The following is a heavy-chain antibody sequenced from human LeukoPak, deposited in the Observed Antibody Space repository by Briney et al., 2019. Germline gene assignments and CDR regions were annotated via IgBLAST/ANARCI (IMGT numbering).Heavy chain of an antibody. Sequence: GASVKVSCKASGYTFTNYYMNWVRQAPGQGLEWMGMINPSGGDTNYAQMFQGRVTVTKDTSTSTVYMELSGLRSEDTAVYYCARNEYGAGSYFVYWGQGTLATVSS. D-gene: IGHD3-10*01. J-gene: IGHJ4*02. CDR2: INPSGGDT. CDR3: ARNEYGAGSYFVY. CDR1: GYTFTNYY. V-gene: IGHV1-46*01.